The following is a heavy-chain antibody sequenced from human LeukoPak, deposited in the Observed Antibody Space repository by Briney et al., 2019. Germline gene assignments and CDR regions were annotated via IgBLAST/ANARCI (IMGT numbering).Heavy chain of an antibody. Sequence: GGSLRLSCAASGFTFSSYAMSWVRQAPGGGLEWVSAISGSGGTIYYADSGKGRFTISRDNSENTLYLQMNNLTAEDTAVYYCAKGAGVAATKNSRPDYWGQGTLVTVSS. D-gene: IGHD2-15*01. CDR2: ISGSGGTI. V-gene: IGHV3-23*01. CDR3: AKGAGVAATKNSRPDY. CDR1: GFTFSSYA. J-gene: IGHJ4*02.